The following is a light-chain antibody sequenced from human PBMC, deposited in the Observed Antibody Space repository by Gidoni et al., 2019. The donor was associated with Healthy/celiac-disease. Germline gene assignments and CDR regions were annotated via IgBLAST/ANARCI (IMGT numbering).Light chain of an antibody. V-gene: IGKV4-1*01. J-gene: IGKJ3*01. CDR2: WAS. CDR1: QSVLYSSNNKNY. Sequence: DFVMTQSPDSLAVSLGERATINCKSSQSVLYSSNNKNYLAWYQQKPGQPPKLLIYWASTRESGVPDRFSGSGSGTDFTLTISSLQAEDVAVYYCQQYYSTPLTFXPXTKVDIK. CDR3: QQYYSTPLT.